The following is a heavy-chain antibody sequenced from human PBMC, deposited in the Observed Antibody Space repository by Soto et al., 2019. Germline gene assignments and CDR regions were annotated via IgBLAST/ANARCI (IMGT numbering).Heavy chain of an antibody. D-gene: IGHD4-4*01. Sequence: QVQLVQSGAEVKKTGASVKVYCKASGYPFSDNHIHWVRQAPGQGLERMGWLNPYSGATNYAAKFQRRATMTRHTSISTSYMELNGLKSDDTAVYYCATARRGTVSLLADWGQGTLVTVSS. CDR1: GYPFSDNH. CDR3: ATARRGTVSLLAD. CDR2: LNPYSGAT. V-gene: IGHV1-2*02. J-gene: IGHJ4*01.